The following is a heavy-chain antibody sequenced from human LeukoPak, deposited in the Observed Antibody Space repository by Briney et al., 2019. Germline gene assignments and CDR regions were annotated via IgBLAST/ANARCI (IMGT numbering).Heavy chain of an antibody. CDR1: GFTFSSYS. Sequence: PGGSLRLSCAASGFTFSSYSMNWVRQDPGKGLEWVSYISSSSSTIYYADSVKGRFTISRDNAKNSLYLQMNSLRAEDTAVYYCARNYDFWSGYYVLPDYWGQGTLVTVSS. V-gene: IGHV3-48*01. CDR2: ISSSSSTI. CDR3: ARNYDFWSGYYVLPDY. D-gene: IGHD3-3*01. J-gene: IGHJ4*02.